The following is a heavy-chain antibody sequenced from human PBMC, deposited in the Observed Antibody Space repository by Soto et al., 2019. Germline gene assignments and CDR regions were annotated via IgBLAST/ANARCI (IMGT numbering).Heavy chain of an antibody. V-gene: IGHV1-8*01. CDR1: GYTFTSYD. CDR2: MNPNSGNT. Sequence: GASVKVSCKASGYTFTSYDINWVRQATGQGLEWMGWMNPNSGNTGYTQKFQGRVTMTRNTSISTAYMELSSLRSEDTAVYYCARGPPPVLRFLEWLEGNYGMDVWGQGTTVTVSS. D-gene: IGHD3-3*01. CDR3: ARGPPPVLRFLEWLEGNYGMDV. J-gene: IGHJ6*02.